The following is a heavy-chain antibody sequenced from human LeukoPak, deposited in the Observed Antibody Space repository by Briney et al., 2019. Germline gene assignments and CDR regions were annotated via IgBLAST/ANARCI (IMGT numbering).Heavy chain of an antibody. J-gene: IGHJ2*01. CDR2: ISWDGGST. D-gene: IGHD4-17*01. CDR1: GFTFDDYT. CDR3: AKETNYGDIWWYFDL. V-gene: IGHV3-43*01. Sequence: PGGSLRLSCAASGFTFDDYTMHWVRQAPGKGLEWVSLISWDGGSTYYADSVKGRFTISRDNSKNSLYLQMNSLRTEDTALYYCAKETNYGDIWWYFDLWGRGTLVTVSS.